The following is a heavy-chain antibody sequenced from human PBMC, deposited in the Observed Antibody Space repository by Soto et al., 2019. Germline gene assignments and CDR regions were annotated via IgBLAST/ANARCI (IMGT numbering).Heavy chain of an antibody. D-gene: IGHD7-27*01. CDR3: ARDLGGMDV. CDR2: INAGNGNT. Sequence: QVQLVQSGAEEKKPGASVKVSFKASGYTFTRYAVHWVRQAPGQRLEWMGWINAGNGNTKYSQKFQGRVTITRDTSASTAYMELSSLRSEDTAVYYCARDLGGMDVWGQGTTVTVSS. CDR1: GYTFTRYA. J-gene: IGHJ6*02. V-gene: IGHV1-3*05.